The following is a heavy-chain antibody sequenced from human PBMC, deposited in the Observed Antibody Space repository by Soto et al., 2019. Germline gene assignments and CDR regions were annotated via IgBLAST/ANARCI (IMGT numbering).Heavy chain of an antibody. D-gene: IGHD2-15*01. CDR1: GYTFTSSD. CDR2: MNPNTGNT. Sequence: QVQLVQSGAEVKKPGASVRVSCKASGYTFTSSDVYWVRQATGQGLELMGWMNPNTGNTGYAQKFQCRVTMISNTSISTAYMELSSLRSEDTAVYYCASGSNHCSGGSCYSDWFDPWGQGTPVTVSS. CDR3: ASGSNHCSGGSCYSDWFDP. V-gene: IGHV1-8*01. J-gene: IGHJ5*02.